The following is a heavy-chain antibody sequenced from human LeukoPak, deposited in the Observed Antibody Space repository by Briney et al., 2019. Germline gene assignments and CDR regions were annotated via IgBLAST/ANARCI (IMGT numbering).Heavy chain of an antibody. D-gene: IGHD3-10*01. CDR2: INWSGGST. CDR3: ARPFGQLSSSYFDY. CDR1: GFTFDDYD. V-gene: IGHV3-20*04. Sequence: GGSLRLSCVASGFTFDDYDMNWVRHAPGKGLEWVSRINWSGGSTTYADSVKGRFTISRDNAKNSLYLQMNSLRADDTALYYCARPFGQLSSSYFDYWGQGTLVTVSS. J-gene: IGHJ4*02.